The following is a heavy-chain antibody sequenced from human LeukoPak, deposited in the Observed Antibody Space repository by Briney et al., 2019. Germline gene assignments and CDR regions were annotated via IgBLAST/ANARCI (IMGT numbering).Heavy chain of an antibody. CDR2: IYPGDSDT. V-gene: IGHV5-51*01. CDR3: ARLPRRYDFWSGYYYYFDY. D-gene: IGHD3-3*01. Sequence: GESLKISCKGSGYSFTSYWIGWVRQMPGKGLERMGIIYPGDSDTRYSPSFQGQVTISADKSISTAYLQWSSLKASDTAMYYCARLPRRYDFWSGYYYYFDYWGQGTLVTVSS. J-gene: IGHJ4*02. CDR1: GYSFTSYW.